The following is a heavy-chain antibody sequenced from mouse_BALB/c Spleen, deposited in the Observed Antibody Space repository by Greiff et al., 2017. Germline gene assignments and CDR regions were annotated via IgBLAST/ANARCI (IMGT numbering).Heavy chain of an antibody. Sequence: QVQLQQSGAELVRPGSSVKISCKASGYAFSSYWMNWVKQRPGQGLEWIGQIYPGDGDTNYNGKFKGKATLTADKSSSTAYMQLSSLTSEDSAVYFCARSTMITTRGPAWFAYWGQGTLVTVSA. D-gene: IGHD2-4*01. CDR1: GYAFSSYW. CDR3: ARSTMITTRGPAWFAY. CDR2: IYPGDGDT. J-gene: IGHJ3*01. V-gene: IGHV1-80*01.